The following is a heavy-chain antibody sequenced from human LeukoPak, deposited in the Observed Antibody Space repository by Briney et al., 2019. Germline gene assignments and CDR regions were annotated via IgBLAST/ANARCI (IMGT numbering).Heavy chain of an antibody. CDR2: INAGNGNT. D-gene: IGHD2-15*01. J-gene: IGHJ4*02. CDR3: AREGVAAAEFDY. CDR1: GYTFTSYA. Sequence: ASVKVSCKASGYTFTSYAMHWVRQAPEQRLEWMGWINAGNGNTKYSQKFQGRVTITRDTSASTAYMELSSLRSEDTAVYYCAREGVAAAEFDYWGQGTLVTVSS. V-gene: IGHV1-3*01.